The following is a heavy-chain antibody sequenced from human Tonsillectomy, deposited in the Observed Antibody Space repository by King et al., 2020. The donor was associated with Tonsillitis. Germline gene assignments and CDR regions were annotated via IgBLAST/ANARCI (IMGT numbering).Heavy chain of an antibody. D-gene: IGHD6-13*01. J-gene: IGHJ6*03. CDR1: GGSISSYY. CDR2: SYYSGST. CDR3: ARDLRVAAAGTFLYYYYMDV. Sequence: QLQESGPGLVKPSETLSLTCTVSGGSISSYYWSWIRQPPGKGLEWIGYSYYSGSTNYNPSLKSRVTISVDTSKNQFSLKLSSVTAADTAVYYCARDLRVAAAGTFLYYYYMDVWGKGTTVTVSS. V-gene: IGHV4-59*01.